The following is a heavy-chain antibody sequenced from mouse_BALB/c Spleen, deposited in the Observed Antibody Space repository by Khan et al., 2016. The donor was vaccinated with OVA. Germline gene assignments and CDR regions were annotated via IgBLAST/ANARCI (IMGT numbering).Heavy chain of an antibody. CDR3: APVGNYYVSFAY. Sequence: EVELVESGPELVKPGASVKMSCKASGYTFTSYVMHWVKQKPGLGLEWIGYIYPFNDDTKYNENFKGKATLTSDKSSSTAYMELSSLTSEDSAFYYCAPVGNYYVSFAYWGQGTLVTGSA. J-gene: IGHJ3*01. CDR1: GYTFTSYV. V-gene: IGHV1S136*01. D-gene: IGHD1-1*01. CDR2: IYPFNDDT.